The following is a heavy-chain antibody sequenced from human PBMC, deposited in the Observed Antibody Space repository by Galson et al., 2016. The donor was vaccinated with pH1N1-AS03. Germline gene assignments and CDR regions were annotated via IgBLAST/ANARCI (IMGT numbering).Heavy chain of an antibody. CDR1: GFGLGGNA. CDR3: ARDSGRDTWTAYSFAS. CDR2: ITGTSGTT. D-gene: IGHD1-1*01. V-gene: IGHV3-23*01. Sequence: SLRLSCAASGFGLGGNAMAWVRQAPGKGLEWVATITGTSGTTYYADSVKGRFTVSRENSRNTLYLQMNNLRAEDSALYYCARDSGRDTWTAYSFASWGQGALVTVSS. J-gene: IGHJ4*02.